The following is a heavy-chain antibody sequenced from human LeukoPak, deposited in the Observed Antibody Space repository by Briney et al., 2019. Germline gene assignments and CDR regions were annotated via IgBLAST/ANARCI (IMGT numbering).Heavy chain of an antibody. CDR1: GFTFSSYA. CDR3: AKFSSSGWLENFDY. CDR2: ISGGGGST. J-gene: IGHJ4*02. D-gene: IGHD6-19*01. Sequence: PGGSLRLSCAASGFTFSSYAMSWVRQAPGKGLEWVSAISGGGGSTYYAGSVKGRFTISRDNSKNTLYLQMNSLRVEDTAVYYCAKFSSSGWLENFDYWGQGTLVTVSS. V-gene: IGHV3-23*01.